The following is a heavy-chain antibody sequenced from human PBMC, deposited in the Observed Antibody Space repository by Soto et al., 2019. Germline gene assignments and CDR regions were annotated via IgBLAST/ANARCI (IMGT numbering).Heavy chain of an antibody. V-gene: IGHV1-18*01. CDR2: ISPYNGHT. Sequence: QVQLAQSGGEVKKLGASLKVSCKSSGYTFINHGISWVRQAPGQGLEWMGWISPYNGHTNSAQKFQDRMSMTTDTSTATASMALRSLRTDDTAVYYCARDHPFIVATMSIDFWGQGTLVSVSS. CDR1: GYTFINHG. J-gene: IGHJ4*02. D-gene: IGHD5-12*01. CDR3: ARDHPFIVATMSIDF.